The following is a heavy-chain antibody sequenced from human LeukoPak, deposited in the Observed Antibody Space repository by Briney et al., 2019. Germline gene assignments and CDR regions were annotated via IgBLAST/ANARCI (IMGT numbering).Heavy chain of an antibody. CDR1: GGTFSSYA. Sequence: SVKVSCKASGGTFSSYAISWVRQAPGQGLEWMGGIIPIFGTANYAQKFQGRVTITADESTSTAYMELSSLRSEDTAVYYCARGWFHGDYAKPAAFDYWGQGTLVTVSS. V-gene: IGHV1-69*13. J-gene: IGHJ4*02. CDR3: ARGWFHGDYAKPAAFDY. CDR2: IIPIFGTA. D-gene: IGHD4-17*01.